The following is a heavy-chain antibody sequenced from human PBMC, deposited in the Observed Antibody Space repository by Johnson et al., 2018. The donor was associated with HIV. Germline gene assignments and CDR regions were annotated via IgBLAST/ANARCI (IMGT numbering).Heavy chain of an antibody. CDR3: AKTYSGSNRDAFDI. J-gene: IGHJ3*02. Sequence: VQLVESGGGVVQPGRSLRLSCAASGFTFSSYAMHWVRQAPGKGLEWVAVISYDGSNKYYADSVKGRFTISRDNSKNTLYLQMNSLRAEDTAVYYCAKTYSGSNRDAFDIWGQGTMVTVSS. CDR1: GFTFSSYA. V-gene: IGHV3-30*18. CDR2: ISYDGSNK. D-gene: IGHD1-26*01.